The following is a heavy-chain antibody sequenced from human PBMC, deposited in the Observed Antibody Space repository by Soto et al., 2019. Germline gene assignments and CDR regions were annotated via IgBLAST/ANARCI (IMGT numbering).Heavy chain of an antibody. CDR1: GFTFSSYA. Sequence: EVQLLESGGGLLQPGGSLRLSCAASGFTFSSYAMSWVRQAPGKGLEWVSTISGSGSSTYYADFVKGRFTISRDNSKNTVFLQMNSLRAEDTAGYYCASLSQGDCWGQGTLVTVSS. J-gene: IGHJ4*02. V-gene: IGHV3-23*01. CDR2: ISGSGSST. CDR3: ASLSQGDC. D-gene: IGHD3-16*02.